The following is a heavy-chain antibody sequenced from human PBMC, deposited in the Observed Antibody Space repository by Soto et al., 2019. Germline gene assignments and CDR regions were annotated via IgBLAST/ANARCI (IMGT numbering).Heavy chain of an antibody. D-gene: IGHD5-12*01. J-gene: IGHJ5*02. CDR2: ISTYSCDT. Sequence: QVHLVQSGVEVKTPGASVKVSCQASGYTFFTYDISWVRQAPGQGLEWMGWISTYSCDTKYAQKFQGRVTMTTATSTTPAYLELRSLTSDDTAVYYCARHHGPTTSENWFDPWGQGTLVTVSS. V-gene: IGHV1-18*01. CDR1: GYTFFTYD. CDR3: ARHHGPTTSENWFDP.